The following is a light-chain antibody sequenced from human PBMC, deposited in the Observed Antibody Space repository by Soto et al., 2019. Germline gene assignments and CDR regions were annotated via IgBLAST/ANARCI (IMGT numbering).Light chain of an antibody. Sequence: AIQMTQSPSSLSPSVGDRVTITCRASQGIRNDLDWFQHKPGKAPKLLIYDASKLESGIPSRFSGSGSGTEFTLPISRLPPEDFATYYCHSRAFGQGTRLEIK. J-gene: IGKJ5*01. CDR1: QGIRND. V-gene: IGKV1-13*02. CDR2: DAS. CDR3: HSRA.